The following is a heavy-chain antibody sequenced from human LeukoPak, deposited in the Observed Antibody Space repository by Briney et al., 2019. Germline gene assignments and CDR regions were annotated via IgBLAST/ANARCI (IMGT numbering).Heavy chain of an antibody. CDR1: GGSFSGYY. V-gene: IGHV4-34*01. D-gene: IGHD2-2*01. CDR2: INHSGST. CDR3: ARGGLPDAIDY. Sequence: SETLSLTCAVYGGSFSGYYWSWIRQPPGKGLEWIGEINHSGSTNYNPSLKSRVTISVDTSKNQFSLKLSSVTAADTAVYYCARGGLPDAIDYWGQRTLVTVSS. J-gene: IGHJ4*02.